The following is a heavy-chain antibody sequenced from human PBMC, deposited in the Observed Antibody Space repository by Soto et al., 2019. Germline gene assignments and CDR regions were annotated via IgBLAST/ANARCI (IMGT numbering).Heavy chain of an antibody. J-gene: IGHJ5*02. CDR2: FYYSGST. CDR3: ARPIEGGSSGSYH. D-gene: IGHD3-22*01. V-gene: IGHV4-39*01. CDR1: GGSISSSNYY. Sequence: QLQLQESGPGLVKPSETLSLTCTVSGGSISSSNYYWAWIRQPPGKGLEWIGSFYYSGSTYYKPSLKSRVSISVDTSKNQFSLKLSPVTAADTAVYYCARPIEGGSSGSYHWGQGTLVTVSS.